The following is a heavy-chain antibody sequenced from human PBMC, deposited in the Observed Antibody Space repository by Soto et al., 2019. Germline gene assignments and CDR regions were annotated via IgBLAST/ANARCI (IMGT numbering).Heavy chain of an antibody. J-gene: IGHJ6*02. CDR3: AKVKSPPLSSSWYRYWLVGVDV. CDR1: GFMFRSYV. Sequence: GGSLRLSCAASGFMFRSYVMHWVRQAPGKGLEWVAGIWYDGSTKYYGDSVKGRYSISRDNSKNMLDLQMNSLRAEDTAVYYCAKVKSPPLSSSWYRYWLVGVDVWGQGTTVTVSS. V-gene: IGHV3-30*02. D-gene: IGHD6-13*01. CDR2: IWYDGSTK.